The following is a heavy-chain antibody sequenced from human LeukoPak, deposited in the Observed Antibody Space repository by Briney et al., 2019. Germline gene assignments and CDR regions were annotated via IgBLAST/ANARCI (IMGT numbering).Heavy chain of an antibody. CDR3: ARGGLERRGGYYYMDV. Sequence: GASVKVSCKVSGYTLTELSMHWVRQAPGKGLEWMGGFDPEDGETIYAQKFQGRVTMTRNTSISTAYMELSSLRSEDTAVYYCARGGLERRGGYYYMDVWGKGTTVTISS. V-gene: IGHV1-24*01. D-gene: IGHD1-1*01. CDR2: FDPEDGET. CDR1: GYTLTELS. J-gene: IGHJ6*03.